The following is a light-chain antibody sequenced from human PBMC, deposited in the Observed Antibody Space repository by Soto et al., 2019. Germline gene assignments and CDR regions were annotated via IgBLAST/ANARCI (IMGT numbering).Light chain of an antibody. J-gene: IGLJ3*02. CDR1: NSNIGAGYD. Sequence: QSVLTQPPSVSGAPGQRVIISCTGSNSNIGAGYDVHWYQHLPGTAPKLLIYANSNRPSGVPDRFSGSKSGTSASLAITGLQAEDETDYYCQSHDSSLSDWVLGGGTKLTVL. V-gene: IGLV1-40*01. CDR3: QSHDSSLSDWV. CDR2: ANS.